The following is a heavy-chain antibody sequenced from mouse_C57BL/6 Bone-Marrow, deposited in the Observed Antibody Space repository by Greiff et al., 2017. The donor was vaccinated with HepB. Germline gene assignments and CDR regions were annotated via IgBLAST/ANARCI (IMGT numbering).Heavy chain of an antibody. Sequence: QVQLQQSGAELVRPGPSVKMSCKASGYTFTNYWIGWAKQRPGHGLEWIGDIYPGGGYTNYNEKFKGKATLTADKSSSTAYMQFSSLTSEDSAIYYCARWLGGYFDYWGQGTTLTVSS. CDR1: GYTFTNYW. J-gene: IGHJ2*01. D-gene: IGHD4-1*01. V-gene: IGHV1-63*01. CDR3: ARWLGGYFDY. CDR2: IYPGGGYT.